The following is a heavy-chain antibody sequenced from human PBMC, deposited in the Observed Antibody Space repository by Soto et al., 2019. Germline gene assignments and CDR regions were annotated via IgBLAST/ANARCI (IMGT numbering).Heavy chain of an antibody. CDR2: IYSGGRT. CDR3: ARGYYGGNFGY. Sequence: EVQLVESGGGLVQPGGSLRLSCAATGFTVSSNYMSWVRQAPGKGLEWVSVIYSGGRTYYADSVKGRFTISRDNSKNTLYLQMNSLRAEDTAVYYCARGYYGGNFGYWGQGTLVTVSS. CDR1: GFTVSSNY. J-gene: IGHJ4*02. D-gene: IGHD4-17*01. V-gene: IGHV3-66*01.